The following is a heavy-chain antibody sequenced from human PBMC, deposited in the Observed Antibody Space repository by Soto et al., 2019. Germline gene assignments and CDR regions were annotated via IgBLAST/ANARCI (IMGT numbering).Heavy chain of an antibody. J-gene: IGHJ4*02. CDR1: GYTFTIYG. CDR2: ISAYNGNT. V-gene: IGHV1-18*01. D-gene: IGHD3-3*01. Sequence: GASVKVTCKASGYTFTIYGISWVRQAPGQGLEWMGWISAYNGNTNYAQKLQGRVTMTTDTSTSTAYMELRSLRSDDTAVYYCARVRYDFWSGYQGPEYFDYWGQGTLVTVSS. CDR3: ARVRYDFWSGYQGPEYFDY.